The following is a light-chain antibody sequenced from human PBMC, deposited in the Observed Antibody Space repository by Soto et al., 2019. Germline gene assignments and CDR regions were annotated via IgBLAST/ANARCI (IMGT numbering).Light chain of an antibody. Sequence: QSALTQPRSVSGSPGQSVTISCTGTSSDVGGYHYVSWYQQHPGKAPKLMIYDVSKRPSGVPDRFSGSKSGNTASLTISGLQAEYEADYYCCSYAGSYTNVFGTGTKLTVL. CDR3: CSYAGSYTNV. CDR2: DVS. CDR1: SSDVGGYHY. J-gene: IGLJ1*01. V-gene: IGLV2-11*01.